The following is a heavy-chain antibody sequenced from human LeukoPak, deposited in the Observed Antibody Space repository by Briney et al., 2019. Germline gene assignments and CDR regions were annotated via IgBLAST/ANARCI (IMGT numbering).Heavy chain of an antibody. V-gene: IGHV4-39*01. Sequence: PSETLSLTCTVSGDSINNYTYYWGWIRQPPGKGLEWIGNVYYTASTYYNPSLKSRVTISLDTSKNQFSLKLNSVTAADTAVYYCARGSGWFVYWGQGTLVTVSS. CDR1: GDSINNYTYY. CDR2: VYYTAST. D-gene: IGHD6-25*01. CDR3: ARGSGWFVY. J-gene: IGHJ5*01.